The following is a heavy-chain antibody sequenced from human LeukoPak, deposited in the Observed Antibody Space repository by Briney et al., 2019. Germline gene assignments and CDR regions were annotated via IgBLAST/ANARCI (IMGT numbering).Heavy chain of an antibody. CDR1: GYSISSGYY. J-gene: IGHJ6*02. D-gene: IGHD4-17*01. V-gene: IGHV4-38-2*02. CDR3: ARYGDYSYYYGMDV. Sequence: SETLSLTCTVSGYSISSGYYWGWIRQPPGKGLEWIGSIYYSGSTYYNPSLKSRVTISVDTSKNQFSLKLSSVTAADTAVYYCARYGDYSYYYGMDVWGQGTTVTVSS. CDR2: IYYSGST.